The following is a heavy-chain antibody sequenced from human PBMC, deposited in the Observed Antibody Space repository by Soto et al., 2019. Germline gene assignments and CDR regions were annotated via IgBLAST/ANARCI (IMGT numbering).Heavy chain of an antibody. Sequence: GGSLRLSCAASGFTFSSYVMSWVRQAPGKGLEWVSAISGSGGNTYYADSVKGRFTISRDNSKNTLFLQMNSLRAEDTALYFCAKEMGDYYDSSGSWFDPWGQGTLVTVSS. J-gene: IGHJ5*02. CDR2: ISGSGGNT. CDR1: GFTFSSYV. V-gene: IGHV3-23*01. D-gene: IGHD3-22*01. CDR3: AKEMGDYYDSSGSWFDP.